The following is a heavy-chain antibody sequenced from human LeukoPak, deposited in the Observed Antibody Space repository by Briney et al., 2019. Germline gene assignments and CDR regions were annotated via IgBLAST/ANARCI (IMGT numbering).Heavy chain of an antibody. D-gene: IGHD6-19*01. J-gene: IGHJ4*02. CDR1: GGSISSYY. CDR3: ASRVKYSSGWYIDY. Sequence: SETLSLTCTVSGGSISSYYWSWIRQPPGKGLEWIGYIYYSGSTNYNPSLKSRVTISVDTSKNQFSLKLSSVTAADTAVYYCASRVKYSSGWYIDYWGQGTLATVSS. V-gene: IGHV4-59*01. CDR2: IYYSGST.